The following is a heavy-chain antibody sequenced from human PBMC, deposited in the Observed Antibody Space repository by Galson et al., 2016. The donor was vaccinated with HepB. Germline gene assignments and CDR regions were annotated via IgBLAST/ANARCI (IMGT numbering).Heavy chain of an antibody. CDR2: ISGGGGST. D-gene: IGHD2-15*01. Sequence: SLRLSCAASGFTFSSYAMSWVRQAPGKGLEWVSGISGGGGSTYYADSVKGRLTISRDNPKNMVYLQTHSLRVEDTAVYFCAKDRYCGGGACSWSYFDLWGPGIQVTVSS. CDR3: AKDRYCGGGACSWSYFDL. V-gene: IGHV3-23*01. J-gene: IGHJ4*02. CDR1: GFTFSSYA.